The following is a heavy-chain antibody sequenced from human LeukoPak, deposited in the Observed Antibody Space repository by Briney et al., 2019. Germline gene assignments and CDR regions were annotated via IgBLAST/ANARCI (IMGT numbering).Heavy chain of an antibody. Sequence: ASVKVSCKASGYTFTSYDINWVRQATGQGLEWMGWMNPNSGNTGYAQKFQGRVTMTRNTSISTAYMELRSLRSEDTAVYYCARAYGDYGYPYYYYGMDVWGQGTTVTVSS. D-gene: IGHD4-17*01. CDR3: ARAYGDYGYPYYYYGMDV. V-gene: IGHV1-8*01. CDR1: GYTFTSYD. J-gene: IGHJ6*02. CDR2: MNPNSGNT.